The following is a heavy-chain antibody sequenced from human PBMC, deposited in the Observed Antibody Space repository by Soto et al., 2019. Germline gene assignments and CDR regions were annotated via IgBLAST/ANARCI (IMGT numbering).Heavy chain of an antibody. V-gene: IGHV1-18*01. Sequence: QVQLVQSGAEVKKPGASVNVSCKASGYTFTSYGWVRQAPGQGLEWMGWISGSNGNTNYAQKLQGRVTMTTDTSTRTAYMELRRLRSDDTAVYYCTRVRAAPGSYYFDYWGQGTLVTVSS. CDR1: GYTFTSYG. D-gene: IGHD6-13*01. CDR2: ISGSNGNT. CDR3: TRVRAAPGSYYFDY. J-gene: IGHJ4*02.